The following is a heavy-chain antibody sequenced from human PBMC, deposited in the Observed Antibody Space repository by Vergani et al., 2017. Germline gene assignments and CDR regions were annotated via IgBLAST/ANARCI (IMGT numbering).Heavy chain of an antibody. J-gene: IGHJ5*02. CDR2: ISAYNGNT. CDR3: ARPYGSGNNWFDP. CDR1: SHTFQTYG. Sequence: QVQLVQSGAELKKPGASVSVSCKGSSHTFQTYGISWVRQAPGKGLEWMAWISAYNGNTNYAQKLQGRVTMTTDTSTSTAYMELRSLRSDDTAVYYCARPYGSGNNWFDPWGQGTLVTVSS. D-gene: IGHD3-10*01. V-gene: IGHV1-18*01.